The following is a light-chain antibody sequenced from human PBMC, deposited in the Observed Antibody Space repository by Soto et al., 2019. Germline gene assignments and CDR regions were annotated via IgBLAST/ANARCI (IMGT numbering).Light chain of an antibody. V-gene: IGKV1-5*01. CDR2: DAS. CDR1: HNIKNF. J-gene: IGKJ1*01. CDR3: QQYNTYLWT. Sequence: DIQMTQSPSTLSASVGERVTISCRANHNIKNFLAWYQQKPGRAPKLLIYDASTLESGVPSRFRGSGSGTEFTLTISSLQPDDFATYYCQQYNTYLWTFGQGTKVEVK.